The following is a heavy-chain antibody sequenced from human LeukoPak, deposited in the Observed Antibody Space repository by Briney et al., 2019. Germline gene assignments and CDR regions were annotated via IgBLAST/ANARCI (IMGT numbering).Heavy chain of an antibody. D-gene: IGHD3-22*01. CDR2: ISYDGSNK. CDR1: GFTLSYYA. Sequence: GGSLRLSCAASGFTLSYYALHWARQAPGKGLEWVAVISYDGSNKYYADSVKGRFTISRDNSKNTLYLQMNSLRAEDTAVYYCARAVYYDSSGYYYLGDAFDIWGQGTMVTVSS. J-gene: IGHJ3*02. V-gene: IGHV3-30-3*01. CDR3: ARAVYYDSSGYYYLGDAFDI.